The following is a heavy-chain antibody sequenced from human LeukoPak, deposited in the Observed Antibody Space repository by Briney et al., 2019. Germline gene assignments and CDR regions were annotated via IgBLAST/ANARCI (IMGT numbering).Heavy chain of an antibody. V-gene: IGHV1-18*01. D-gene: IGHD3-22*01. CDR3: ARTYDSSGYFPLYFDY. CDR2: ISAYNGNT. J-gene: IGHJ4*02. Sequence: ASVKVSCKASGGTFSSYAISWVRPAPGQGLEWMGWISAYNGNTNYAQKFQGRVTMTTDTSTSTAYMELRSLRSDDTAVYYCARTYDSSGYFPLYFDYWGQGTLVTVSS. CDR1: GGTFSSYA.